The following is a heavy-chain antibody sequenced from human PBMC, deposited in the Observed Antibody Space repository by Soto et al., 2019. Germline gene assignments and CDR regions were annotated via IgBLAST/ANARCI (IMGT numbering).Heavy chain of an antibody. Sequence: SVKVSCKASGGTFSSYAIRWVRQAPGQGLEWMGGIIPIFGTANYAQKFQGRVTITADESTSTAYMELSSLRSEDTAAYYCARDVTYRGYSYGFDYWGQGTLVTVSS. D-gene: IGHD5-18*01. CDR3: ARDVTYRGYSYGFDY. CDR1: GGTFSSYA. J-gene: IGHJ4*02. V-gene: IGHV1-69*13. CDR2: IIPIFGTA.